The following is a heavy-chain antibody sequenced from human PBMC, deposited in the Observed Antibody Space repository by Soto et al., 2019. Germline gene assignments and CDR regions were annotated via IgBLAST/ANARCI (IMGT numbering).Heavy chain of an antibody. D-gene: IGHD6-13*01. Sequence: SETLSLTCAVYGGSISSYYWSWIRQPPGKGLEWIGYIYYSGSTNYNPSLKSRVTISVDTSKNQFSLKLSSVTAADTAVYYCARDRSAAAGGRFDPWGQGTLVTVSS. CDR3: ARDRSAAAGGRFDP. CDR1: GGSISSYY. CDR2: IYYSGST. J-gene: IGHJ5*02. V-gene: IGHV4-59*01.